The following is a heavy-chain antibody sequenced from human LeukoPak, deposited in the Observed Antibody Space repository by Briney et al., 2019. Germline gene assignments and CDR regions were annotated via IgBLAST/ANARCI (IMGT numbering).Heavy chain of an antibody. Sequence: GASVKVSCKASGYTFTSYAMNWVRQAPGQGLEWMGWINTNTGNPTYAQGFTGRFVFSLDTSVSTAYLQISSLKAEDTAVYYCARALVTMVRGVRSPSYYYGMDVWGQGTTVTVSS. CDR1: GYTFTSYA. CDR3: ARALVTMVRGVRSPSYYYGMDV. J-gene: IGHJ6*02. CDR2: INTNTGNP. V-gene: IGHV7-4-1*02. D-gene: IGHD3-10*01.